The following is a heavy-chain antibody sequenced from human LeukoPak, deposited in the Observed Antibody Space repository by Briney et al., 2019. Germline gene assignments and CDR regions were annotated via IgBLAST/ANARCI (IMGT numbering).Heavy chain of an antibody. V-gene: IGHV1-69*04. CDR3: ASRGGGVIVVDY. Sequence: ASVKVSCKASGGTFSSYAISWVRQAPGQGLEWMGRIIPILGIANYARKFQGRVTITADKSTSTAYMELSSLRSEDTAVYYCASRGGGVIVVDYWGQGTLVTVSS. CDR1: GGTFSSYA. J-gene: IGHJ4*02. CDR2: IIPILGIA. D-gene: IGHD3-16*02.